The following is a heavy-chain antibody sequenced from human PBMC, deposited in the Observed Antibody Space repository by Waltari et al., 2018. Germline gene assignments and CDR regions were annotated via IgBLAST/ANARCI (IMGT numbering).Heavy chain of an antibody. V-gene: IGHV3-23*01. Sequence: LTLSCAASGITFSSYTMRWVRQAPGKWLEWVSTISASGGTFYADSVKGRFTVSRDSSKNTLSLQMNSLRAEDTAVYYCARGPAYYFDYWDQGTLVTVSS. CDR1: GITFSSYT. CDR2: ISASGGT. CDR3: ARGPAYYFDY. J-gene: IGHJ4*02.